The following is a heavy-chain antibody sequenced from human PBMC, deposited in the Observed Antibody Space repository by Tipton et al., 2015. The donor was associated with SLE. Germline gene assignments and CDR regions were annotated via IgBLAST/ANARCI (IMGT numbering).Heavy chain of an antibody. CDR2: IYYSGST. D-gene: IGHD4-17*01. J-gene: IGHJ4*02. Sequence: TLSLTCTVSGGSFSSGPYYWGWVRQTPGKGLEWIGNIYYSGSTFYNPSLKSRVTISEDTSRQQFSLRLRSLTAADTAVYYCARHAGDYAYFDSWGQGTLVTVSS. V-gene: IGHV4-39*01. CDR1: GGSFSSGPYY. CDR3: ARHAGDYAYFDS.